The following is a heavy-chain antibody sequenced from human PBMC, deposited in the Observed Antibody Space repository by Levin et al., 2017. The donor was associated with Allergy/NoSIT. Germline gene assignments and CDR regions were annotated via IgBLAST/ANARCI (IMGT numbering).Heavy chain of an antibody. J-gene: IGHJ6*02. D-gene: IGHD3-22*01. CDR1: GFTFSSYS. CDR2: ISSSSSYI. Sequence: GESLKISCAASGFTFSSYSMNWVRQAPGKGLEWVSSISSSSSYIYYADSVKGRFTISRDNAKNSLYLQMNSLRAEDTAVYYCAREDRPFTMIVVVPTDYYYYGMDVWGQGTTVTVSS. CDR3: AREDRPFTMIVVVPTDYYYYGMDV. V-gene: IGHV3-21*01.